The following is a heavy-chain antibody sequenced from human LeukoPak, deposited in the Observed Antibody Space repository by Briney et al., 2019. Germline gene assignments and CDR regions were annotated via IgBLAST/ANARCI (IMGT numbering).Heavy chain of an antibody. J-gene: IGHJ4*02. Sequence: GSLRLSCAVSGITFITYGMSWVRQAPGKGLEWVSAISASGGSTYYADSVKGRFTISRDNTKNTLYLQMDSLRAEDTAVYYCATRGDGYCSSGTCYWDYWGQGTLVTVSS. V-gene: IGHV3-23*01. D-gene: IGHD2-15*01. CDR2: ISASGGST. CDR3: ATRGDGYCSSGTCYWDY. CDR1: GITFITYG.